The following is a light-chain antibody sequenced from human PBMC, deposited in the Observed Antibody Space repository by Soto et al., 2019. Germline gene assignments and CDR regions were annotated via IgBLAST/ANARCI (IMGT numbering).Light chain of an antibody. CDR3: SSYAGSDNPYV. Sequence: QSALTQPPSASGSPGQSVTISCTGTSGDVGGYDYVSWYQQHPGKAPKLMIYEVTKRPFGVPDRFSGSKSGNTASLTVSGLQAEDEADYYCSSYAGSDNPYVFGTGTKVTVL. V-gene: IGLV2-8*01. CDR1: SGDVGGYDY. J-gene: IGLJ1*01. CDR2: EVT.